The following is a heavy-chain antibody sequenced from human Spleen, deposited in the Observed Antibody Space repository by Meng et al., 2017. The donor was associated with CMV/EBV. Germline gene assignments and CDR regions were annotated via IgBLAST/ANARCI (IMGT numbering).Heavy chain of an antibody. D-gene: IGHD5-24*01. Sequence: EYTCPSYDKHGGRQSPGQGLEWMGWINPNNGGTNYAQKFQGRVTMTRDTSISTAYMELSRLRSDDTAVYYCAREAGDGYNYVVFPHWGQGTLVTVSS. CDR3: AREAGDGYNYVVFPH. CDR1: EYTCPSYD. J-gene: IGHJ4*02. CDR2: INPNNGGT. V-gene: IGHV1-2*02.